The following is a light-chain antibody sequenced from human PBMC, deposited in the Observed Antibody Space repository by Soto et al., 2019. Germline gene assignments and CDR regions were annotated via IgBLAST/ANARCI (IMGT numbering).Light chain of an antibody. CDR2: EVN. CDR3: NSYTSSTTYG. V-gene: IGLV2-14*01. J-gene: IGLJ1*01. Sequence: QSALTQPASVSGSPGQSITISCTGTSSDVGGYNSVSWYQQHPGKAPKLMIYEVNNRPSGVSNRFSGSKSGNTASLTISGLQAEDEADYYCNSYTSSTTYGFGTGTKVTVL. CDR1: SSDVGGYNS.